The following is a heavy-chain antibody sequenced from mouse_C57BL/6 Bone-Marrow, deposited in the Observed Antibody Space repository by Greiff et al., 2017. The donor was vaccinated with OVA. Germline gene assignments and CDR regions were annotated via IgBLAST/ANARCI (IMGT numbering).Heavy chain of an antibody. D-gene: IGHD1-1*01. CDR3: ARLGLLTTVVVRDAMDY. CDR1: GYTFTSYW. V-gene: IGHV1-64*01. J-gene: IGHJ4*01. CDR2: IHPNSGST. Sequence: QVQLQQPGAELVKPGASVKLSCKASGYTFTSYWMHWVKQRPGQGLEWIGMIHPNSGSTNYNEKFKSKATLTVDKSSSTAYMQLSSLTSEDSAVYYCARLGLLTTVVVRDAMDYWGQGTSVTVSS.